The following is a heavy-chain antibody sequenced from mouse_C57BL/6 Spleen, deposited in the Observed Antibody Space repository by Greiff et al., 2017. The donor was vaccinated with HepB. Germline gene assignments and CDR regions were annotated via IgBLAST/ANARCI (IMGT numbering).Heavy chain of an antibody. J-gene: IGHJ4*01. CDR2: IDPNSGGT. D-gene: IGHD2-4*01. CDR3: ARDAHYDDDVYYAMGR. CDR1: GYTFTSYW. Sequence: QVQLQQPGAELVKPGASVTLSCKASGYTFTSYWMHWVMQRPGRGLEWIGRIDPNSGGTKYNEKFKSKATLTVDKPSSTAYMQLSSLTSEDSAVYYCARDAHYDDDVYYAMGRWGQGTSVTVSS. V-gene: IGHV1-72*01.